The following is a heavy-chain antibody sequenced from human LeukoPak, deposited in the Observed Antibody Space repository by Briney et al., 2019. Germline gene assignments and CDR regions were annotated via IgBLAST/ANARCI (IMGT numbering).Heavy chain of an antibody. J-gene: IGHJ4*02. Sequence: GGSLRLSCVASGFTFSDYWMSWVRQAPGKGLEWVANIKEDGSENYYVDSVRGRFTISRDNAKNSLYLQMNSLRAEDMALYYCAKGMTTVTSNFDYWGQGTLVTVSS. CDR3: AKGMTTVTSNFDY. V-gene: IGHV3-7*03. CDR1: GFTFSDYW. D-gene: IGHD4-17*01. CDR2: IKEDGSEN.